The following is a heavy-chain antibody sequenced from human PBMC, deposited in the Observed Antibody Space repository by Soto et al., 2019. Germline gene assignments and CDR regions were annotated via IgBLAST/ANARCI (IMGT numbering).Heavy chain of an antibody. V-gene: IGHV3-64D*06. CDR2: ITSNGRST. CDR1: GFTFSSYA. D-gene: IGHD3-10*01. Sequence: GSLRLSCSASGFTFSSYAIHWVRQAPDKGLEYVSAITSNGRSTFYADSVKGRFTISRDNSKSTLHLQMSSLRAEDTALYYCVKDGDITTVVTPVYYFDSWGQGILVTVYS. J-gene: IGHJ4*02. CDR3: VKDGDITTVVTPVYYFDS.